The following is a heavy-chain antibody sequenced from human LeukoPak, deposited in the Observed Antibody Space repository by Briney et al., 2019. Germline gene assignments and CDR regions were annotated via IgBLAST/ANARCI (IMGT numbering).Heavy chain of an antibody. Sequence: GGSLRLSCAASGFSFSSYGMHWVRQAPGKGLEGVAVIWYDGSIKYYGDSVKGRFTISRDNSKNTLYLQMNSLSAEDTAVYYCAKQWRMIVVSSGQIDYWGQGTLVTVSS. J-gene: IGHJ4*02. CDR1: GFSFSSYG. CDR2: IWYDGSIK. CDR3: AKQWRMIVVSSGQIDY. V-gene: IGHV3-33*06. D-gene: IGHD3-22*01.